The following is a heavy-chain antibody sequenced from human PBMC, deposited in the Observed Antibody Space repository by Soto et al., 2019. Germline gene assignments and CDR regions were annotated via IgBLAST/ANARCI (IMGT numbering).Heavy chain of an antibody. V-gene: IGHV3-23*01. Sequence: VQLLEFGGGLVQPGESLRLSCAASGFTFSSYAMSWVRQAPGKGLEWVSASSGSGDNTYNADSVRGRFSISRDNSKNTLYLEMNSLRAEDTAVYYCAKGLRFKYFSTSHIDYFYHWGQGTLVTVAS. CDR3: AKGLRFKYFSTSHIDYFYH. CDR2: SSGSGDNT. J-gene: IGHJ4*02. CDR1: GFTFSSYA. D-gene: IGHD2-2*01.